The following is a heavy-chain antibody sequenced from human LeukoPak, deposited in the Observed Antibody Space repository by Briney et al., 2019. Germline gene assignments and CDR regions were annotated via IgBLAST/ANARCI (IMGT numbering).Heavy chain of an antibody. CDR2: ISGSGGST. J-gene: IGHJ4*02. CDR3: AKDSSIAALGRPGH. V-gene: IGHV3-23*01. Sequence: PGGSLRLPCAASGFTFSSYAMSWVRQAPGKGLEWVSAISGSGGSTYYADSVKGRFTISRDNSKNTLYLQMSSLRAEDTAVYYCAKDSSIAALGRPGHWGQGTLVTVSS. D-gene: IGHD6-6*01. CDR1: GFTFSSYA.